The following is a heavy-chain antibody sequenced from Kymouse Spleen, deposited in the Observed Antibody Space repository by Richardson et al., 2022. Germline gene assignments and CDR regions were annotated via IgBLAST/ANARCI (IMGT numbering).Heavy chain of an antibody. D-gene: IGHD6-13*01. V-gene: IGHV3-15*01. CDR3: TTEGIAAAGTGRNWFDP. CDR1: GFTFSNAW. Sequence: EVQLVESGGGLVKPGGSLRLSCAASGFTFSNAWMSWVRQAPGKGLEWVGRIKSKTDGGTTDYAAPVKGRFTISRDDSKNTLYLQMNSLKTEDTAVYYCTTEGIAAAGTGRNWFDPWGQGTLVTVSS. CDR2: IKSKTDGGTT. J-gene: IGHJ5*02.